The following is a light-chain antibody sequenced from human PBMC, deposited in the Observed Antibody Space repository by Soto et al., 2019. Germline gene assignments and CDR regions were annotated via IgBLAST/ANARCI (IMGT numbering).Light chain of an antibody. CDR3: QQYGSSAPWT. Sequence: EIVSTQSPGTLYLSPGARATLSCRASQSVSSSYLAWYQQKPGQAPRLLIDGASSRATGIPDRFSGSGSWTDFTLTISRLEPEEFSVYYCQQYGSSAPWTFGQGTKVEIK. CDR1: QSVSSSY. V-gene: IGKV3-20*01. J-gene: IGKJ1*01. CDR2: GAS.